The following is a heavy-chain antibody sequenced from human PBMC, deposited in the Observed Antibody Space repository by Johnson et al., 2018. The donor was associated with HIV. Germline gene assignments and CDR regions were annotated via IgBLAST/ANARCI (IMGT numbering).Heavy chain of an antibody. Sequence: QVQLVESGGGVVQPGRSLRLSCAASGFTFSSYAMHWVRQAPGKGLEWVAVISYDGSNKYYADSVKGRFTISRDNSKNTRLLQMNSLRAEDTAVYYCARVAVLWFRDTNAFDILGQGTMVTVSS. J-gene: IGHJ3*02. CDR1: GFTFSSYA. V-gene: IGHV3-30*04. CDR3: ARVAVLWFRDTNAFDI. CDR2: ISYDGSNK. D-gene: IGHD3-10*01.